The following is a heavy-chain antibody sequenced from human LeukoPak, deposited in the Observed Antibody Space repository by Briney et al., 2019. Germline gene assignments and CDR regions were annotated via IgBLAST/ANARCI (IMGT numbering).Heavy chain of an antibody. D-gene: IGHD3-10*01. J-gene: IGHJ5*02. CDR1: GYTFTRYY. V-gene: IGHV1-46*01. CDR2: INPTGGST. Sequence: GASVKVSCKASGYTFTRYYMHGVRQAPGQGLEWMGLINPTGGSTGYAQKFQGRVTMTRDMSTSTDYLDLSSLRAEDTAIYYCARDNSGGHNAWWFDPWGQGTLVTVSS. CDR3: ARDNSGGHNAWWFDP.